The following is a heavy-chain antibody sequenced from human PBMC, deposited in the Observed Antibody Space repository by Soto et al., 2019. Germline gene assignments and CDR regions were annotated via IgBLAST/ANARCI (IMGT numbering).Heavy chain of an antibody. Sequence: ASVKVSCKASGYTFTSYYMHWVRQAPGQGLEWMGIINPSGGSTSYAQKFQGRVTMTTDTSTSTAYMELRSLRSDDTAVYYCARDPFNFYGSGSYYNWFDPWGQGTLVIVSS. D-gene: IGHD3-10*01. V-gene: IGHV1-46*01. CDR1: GYTFTSYY. CDR3: ARDPFNFYGSGSYYNWFDP. CDR2: INPSGGST. J-gene: IGHJ5*02.